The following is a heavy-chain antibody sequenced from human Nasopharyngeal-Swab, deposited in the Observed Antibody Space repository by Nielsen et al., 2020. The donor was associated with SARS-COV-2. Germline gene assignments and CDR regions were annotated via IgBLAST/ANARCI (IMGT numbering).Heavy chain of an antibody. Sequence: SETLSLTCTVSGASVSDYYWSWVRQPPGKGLEWLGSFYSTETPDYNPSLNSRVVMPIDTSKNQLSLRLTSVTAADTAVYYCARYHYLDVWGKGTTVTGSS. CDR3: ARYHYLDV. J-gene: IGHJ6*03. CDR2: FYSTETP. CDR1: GASVSDYY. V-gene: IGHV4-59*02.